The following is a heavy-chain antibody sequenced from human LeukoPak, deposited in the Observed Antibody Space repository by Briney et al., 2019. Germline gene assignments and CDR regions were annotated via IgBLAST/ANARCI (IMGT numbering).Heavy chain of an antibody. D-gene: IGHD6-13*01. J-gene: IGHJ4*02. CDR1: GFTFSSYE. V-gene: IGHV3-48*03. CDR2: ISSSGSTR. CDR3: AREYRIAAAGHFDY. Sequence: GESLRLSCAASGFTFSSYEMNWVRQAPGKGLEWISYISSSGSTRYYADSVKGRFTISRDNAKNSLYLQMNSLRAEDTAVYYCAREYRIAAAGHFDYWGQGTLVTVSS.